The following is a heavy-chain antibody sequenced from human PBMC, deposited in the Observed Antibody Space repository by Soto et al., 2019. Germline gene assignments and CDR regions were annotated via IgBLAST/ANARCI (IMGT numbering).Heavy chain of an antibody. Sequence: EVQLVESGGGLVQPGGSLRLSCAASGFTFSSYWMTWVRQAPGKGLEWVANIKEDGSEKYYVDSVKGRFTISRDNAKNSVYLQMNSLRAEDTAVYYCAASGSNTDVWGKGTTVTVSS. CDR1: GFTFSSYW. V-gene: IGHV3-7*01. D-gene: IGHD5-12*01. J-gene: IGHJ6*03. CDR2: IKEDGSEK. CDR3: AASGSNTDV.